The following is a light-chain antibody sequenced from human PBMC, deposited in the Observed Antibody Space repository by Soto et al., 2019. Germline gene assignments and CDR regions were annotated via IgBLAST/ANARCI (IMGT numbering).Light chain of an antibody. V-gene: IGKV1-5*03. CDR1: QSISSW. CDR2: KAS. J-gene: IGKJ1*01. CDR3: QQLNSYPRT. Sequence: DIQMTQSPSTLSASVEDRVTITCRASQSISSWLAWYQQKPGKAPKLLIYKASSLESGVPSRFSGSGSGTEFTLTISSLQPEDFGTYYCQQLNSYPRTFGQGTKVDI.